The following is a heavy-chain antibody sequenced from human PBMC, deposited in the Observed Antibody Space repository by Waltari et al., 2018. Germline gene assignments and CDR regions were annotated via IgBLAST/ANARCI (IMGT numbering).Heavy chain of an antibody. CDR2: ISWDGGST. CDR3: AKSHSSGYWGYFDY. D-gene: IGHD3-22*01. V-gene: IGHV3-43*01. J-gene: IGHJ4*02. CDR1: GFTFDDYT. Sequence: EVQLVASGGVVVQPGGSLRLSCAASGFTFDDYTMHWVRQAPGKGLEWVSLISWDGGSTYYADSVKGRFTISRDNSKNSLYLQMNSLRTEDTALYYCAKSHSSGYWGYFDYWGQGTLVTVSS.